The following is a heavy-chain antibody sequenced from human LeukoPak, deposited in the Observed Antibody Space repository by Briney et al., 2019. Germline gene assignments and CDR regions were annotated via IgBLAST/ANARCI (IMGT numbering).Heavy chain of an antibody. CDR2: INHIGTT. D-gene: IGHD4-17*01. Sequence: PSETLSLTCAVYDGSFSDFYWSWIRQPPGKGLEWIGEINHIGTTNYNPSFKSRVSISVDTSKNQFSLRLNSVTAADTAVYYCASGGYGAFDYWGQGTLVTVSS. V-gene: IGHV4-34*01. CDR1: DGSFSDFY. CDR3: ASGGYGAFDY. J-gene: IGHJ4*02.